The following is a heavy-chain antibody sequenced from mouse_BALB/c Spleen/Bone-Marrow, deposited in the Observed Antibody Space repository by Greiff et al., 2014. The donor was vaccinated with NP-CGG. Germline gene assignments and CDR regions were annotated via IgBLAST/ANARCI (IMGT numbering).Heavy chain of an antibody. CDR2: IDPANGNT. J-gene: IGHJ2*01. D-gene: IGHD2-4*01. Sequence: EVQLQQSGAELVKPGASVRLSCTASGFNIKDTYMHWVKQRPEQGLEWIGRIDPANGNTKYDPKFQGKATITADTSSNTAYQQXXXXXXXXTAVYYCASYDYGYYFDYWGQGTTLTVSS. V-gene: IGHV14-3*02. CDR3: ASYDYGYYFDY. CDR1: GFNIKDTY.